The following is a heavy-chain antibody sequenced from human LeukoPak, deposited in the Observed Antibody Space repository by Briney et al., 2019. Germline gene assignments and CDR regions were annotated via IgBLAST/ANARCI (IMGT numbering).Heavy chain of an antibody. D-gene: IGHD3-10*01. CDR2: ISGSGGST. Sequence: GGSLRLSCAASGFTFSSYAMSWVRQAPGKGLEWVSAISGSGGSTYYADSVKGRFTISRDNSKNTLYLQMNSLRAEDTAVYYGAKFYYGSGSYYPNAFDIWGQGTMVTVSS. J-gene: IGHJ3*02. CDR3: AKFYYGSGSYYPNAFDI. V-gene: IGHV3-23*01. CDR1: GFTFSSYA.